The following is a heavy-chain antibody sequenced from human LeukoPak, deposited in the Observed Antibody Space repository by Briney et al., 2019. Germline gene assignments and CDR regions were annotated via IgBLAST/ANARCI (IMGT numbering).Heavy chain of an antibody. CDR1: GFTFSSYA. CDR2: ISSNGGST. Sequence: GGSLRLSCAASGFTFSSYAMHWVRQAPGKGLEYVSAISSNGGSTYYANSVKGRFTISRDNSKNTLYLQMGSLRAEDTAVYYCAKPYYYGSGTYYNYDYWGQGTLVTVSS. V-gene: IGHV3-64*01. CDR3: AKPYYYGSGTYYNYDY. J-gene: IGHJ4*02. D-gene: IGHD3-10*01.